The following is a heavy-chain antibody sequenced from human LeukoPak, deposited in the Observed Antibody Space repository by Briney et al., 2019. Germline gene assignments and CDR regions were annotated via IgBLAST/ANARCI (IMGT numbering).Heavy chain of an antibody. CDR3: ASRIGRYLYYFGMDV. V-gene: IGHV4-34*01. CDR1: GGPFSHYY. Sequence: SETLSLTCAVSGGPFSHYYWTWIRQPPGKGLEWIGEINENGNTNYDPSLKRRVTISVDTSRNHFSLNLTSVTAADTAVYYCASRIGRYLYYFGMDVWGQGTTVTVSS. J-gene: IGHJ6*02. D-gene: IGHD1-26*01. CDR2: INENGNT.